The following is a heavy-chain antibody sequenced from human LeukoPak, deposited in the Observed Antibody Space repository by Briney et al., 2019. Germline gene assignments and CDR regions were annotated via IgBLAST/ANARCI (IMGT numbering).Heavy chain of an antibody. V-gene: IGHV1-18*01. CDR3: ARDPSNTSGRYQYFDL. Sequence: ASVKVSCKASGYTFNHHGIAWVRQAPGQGLEWMGWISAWNGDTIYAQKVQGRVTMTKDTSTNTAYMELRSLTSDDTALYYCARDPSNTSGRYQYFDLWAVAPWSLSPQ. CDR1: GYTFNHHG. J-gene: IGHJ2*01. CDR2: ISAWNGDT. D-gene: IGHD6-19*01.